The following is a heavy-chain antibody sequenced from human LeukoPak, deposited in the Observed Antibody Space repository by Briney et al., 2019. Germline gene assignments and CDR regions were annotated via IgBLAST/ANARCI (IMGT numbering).Heavy chain of an antibody. CDR2: ISYDGSNK. V-gene: IGHV3-30*04. J-gene: IGHJ6*04. D-gene: IGHD3-10*01. CDR1: GFTFSSYA. Sequence: GGSLRLSCAASGFTFSSYAMHWVRQAPGKGLEWVAVISYDGSNKYYADSVKGRFTISRDNYKNTLYLQMNSLRAEDTAVYYCARGEYYGSGKSLDYGMDVWGKGTTVTVSS. CDR3: ARGEYYGSGKSLDYGMDV.